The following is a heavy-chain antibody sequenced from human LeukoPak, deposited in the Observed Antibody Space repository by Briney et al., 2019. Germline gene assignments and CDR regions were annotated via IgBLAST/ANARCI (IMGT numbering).Heavy chain of an antibody. Sequence: GGSLRLSCAASGFTFSSYGMHWVRQAPGKGLEWVAVISYDGSNKYYADSVRGRFTISRDNAQNSLYLQMKSLRAEDTAVYYCAKDHGMEFDYWGQGTLVTVSS. CDR1: GFTFSSYG. CDR2: ISYDGSNK. J-gene: IGHJ4*02. D-gene: IGHD3-3*01. CDR3: AKDHGMEFDY. V-gene: IGHV3-30*18.